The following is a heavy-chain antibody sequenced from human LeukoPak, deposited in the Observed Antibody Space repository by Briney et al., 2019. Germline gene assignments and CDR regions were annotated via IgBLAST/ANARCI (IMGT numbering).Heavy chain of an antibody. CDR2: ISSSGSTI. CDR3: ARSPITYDSSGYYLDY. Sequence: PGGSLRLSCAASGFTFSDYYMSWIRQAPGKGLESVSYISSSGSTIYYADSVKGRFTISRDNAKNSLYLQMNSLRAEDTAVYYCARSPITYDSSGYYLDYWGQGTLVTVSS. D-gene: IGHD3-22*01. J-gene: IGHJ4*02. V-gene: IGHV3-11*01. CDR1: GFTFSDYY.